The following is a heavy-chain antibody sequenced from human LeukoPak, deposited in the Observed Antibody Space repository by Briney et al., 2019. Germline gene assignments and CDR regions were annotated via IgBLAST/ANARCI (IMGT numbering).Heavy chain of an antibody. CDR3: ANGSHSSFDY. CDR2: KHYRPKFNT. CDR1: VDSLSHINVA. J-gene: IGHJ4*02. D-gene: IGHD6-13*01. V-gene: IGHV6-1*01. Sequence: SQTLSLPCAISVDSLSHINVAGTSIRQSPSRGLELLGSKHYRPKFNTDYSVYVQSRIGINSDTSQHQFSQQLNSLTPQVIGVYYCANGSHSSFDYWGQGTLVTVSS.